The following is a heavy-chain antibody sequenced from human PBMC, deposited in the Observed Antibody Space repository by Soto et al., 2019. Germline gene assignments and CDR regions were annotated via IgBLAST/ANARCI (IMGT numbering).Heavy chain of an antibody. J-gene: IGHJ4*02. V-gene: IGHV3-23*01. CDR1: GFRFSTSV. CDR3: ATEKPGTTCFDY. Sequence: GGSLRLSCAASGFRFSTSVMNWVRQAPGKGLEWVSDIRGDGRTTHYADSVKGRFTIFRDNSQNTLYLQMNSLRAEDMAVYYCATEKPGTTCFDYWGQGTLVTVSS. CDR2: IRGDGRTT. D-gene: IGHD1-7*01.